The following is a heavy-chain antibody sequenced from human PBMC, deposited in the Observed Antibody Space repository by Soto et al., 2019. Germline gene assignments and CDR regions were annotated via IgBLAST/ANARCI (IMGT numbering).Heavy chain of an antibody. CDR2: TNHSGST. CDR1: GGSFSGYY. Sequence: SETLSLTCAVYGGSFSGYYWSWIRQPPGKGLEWIGETNHSGSTNYNPSLKSRVTISVDTSKNQFSLKLSSVTAADTAVYYCARDCSGGSCYKAFDIWGQGTMVTVSS. CDR3: ARDCSGGSCYKAFDI. V-gene: IGHV4-34*01. J-gene: IGHJ3*02. D-gene: IGHD2-15*01.